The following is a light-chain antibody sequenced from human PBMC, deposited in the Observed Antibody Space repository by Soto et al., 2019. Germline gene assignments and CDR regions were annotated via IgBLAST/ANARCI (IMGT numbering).Light chain of an antibody. J-gene: IGLJ1*01. CDR3: FSHRSGDSHV. Sequence: QPALTQPASVCGSPGQSITISCTGTISDIGAYNYVSWYQQYPGKAPKLMIYGVTNRPSGVSNRFSGSKTGNTASLTISGLQAEDEADYYCFSHRSGDSHVFGTGTKVTVL. CDR2: GVT. V-gene: IGLV2-14*01. CDR1: ISDIGAYNY.